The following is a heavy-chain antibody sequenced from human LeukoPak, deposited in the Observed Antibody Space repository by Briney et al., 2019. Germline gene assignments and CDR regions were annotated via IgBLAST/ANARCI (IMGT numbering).Heavy chain of an antibody. CDR3: ARDGVAPGIYFDS. D-gene: IGHD2-2*01. CDR1: GFSFSSHW. Sequence: GGSLRLSCVASGFSFSSHWMSWVRQAPGQGLEWVANINQHGGEEYYVDSAKGRFTVSRDNAKNSLYLQVNSLRVEDTAVYFCARDGVAPGIYFDSWGQGTLVTVSS. V-gene: IGHV3-7*05. J-gene: IGHJ4*02. CDR2: INQHGGEE.